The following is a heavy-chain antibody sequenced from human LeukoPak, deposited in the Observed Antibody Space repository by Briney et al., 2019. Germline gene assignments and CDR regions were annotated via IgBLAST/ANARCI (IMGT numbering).Heavy chain of an antibody. Sequence: PGGSLRLSCAASGFTFDDYGMSWVRQAPGKGLEWVSGINWNGGSTGYADSVKGRFTISRDNAKNSLYLQMNSLRAEDTALYYCARVGGGFEGFDYFDYRGQGTLVTVSS. V-gene: IGHV3-20*04. CDR1: GFTFDDYG. CDR2: INWNGGST. D-gene: IGHD3-10*01. J-gene: IGHJ4*02. CDR3: ARVGGGFEGFDYFDY.